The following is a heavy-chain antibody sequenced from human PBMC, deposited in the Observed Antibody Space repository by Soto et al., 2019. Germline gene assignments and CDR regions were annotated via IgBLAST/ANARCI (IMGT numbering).Heavy chain of an antibody. CDR3: ARDQNSSGWYVGYYYYGMDV. D-gene: IGHD6-19*01. J-gene: IGHJ6*02. V-gene: IGHV3-30*04. CDR2: ISYDGSNK. Sequence: GGSLRLSCAASGFTFSSYAMHWVRQAPDKGLEWVAVISYDGSNKYYADSVKGRFTISRDNSKNTPYLQMNSLRAEDTAVYYCARDQNSSGWYVGYYYYGMDVWGQGTTVTVSS. CDR1: GFTFSSYA.